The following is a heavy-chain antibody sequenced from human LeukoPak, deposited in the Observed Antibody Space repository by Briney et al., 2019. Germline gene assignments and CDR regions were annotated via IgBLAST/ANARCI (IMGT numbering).Heavy chain of an antibody. J-gene: IGHJ4*02. D-gene: IGHD1-26*01. Sequence: SVKGRFTISRDNTKNSLYLQMNSLRAEDTAVYYCARDLVGATTRYFDYWGQGTLVTVSS. V-gene: IGHV3-21*01. CDR3: ARDLVGATTRYFDY.